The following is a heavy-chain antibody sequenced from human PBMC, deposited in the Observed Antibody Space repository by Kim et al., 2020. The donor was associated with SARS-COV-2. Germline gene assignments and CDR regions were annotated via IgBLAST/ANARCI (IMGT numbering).Heavy chain of an antibody. CDR1: GCSVSSSSYF. CDR2: MYYSGIA. CDR3: ARLGKEGVTGTLDWFDP. J-gene: IGHJ5*02. Sequence: SETLSLTCSVSGCSVSSSSYFWGWIRQPPGKGLEWIGGMYYSGIAYSKPSLKRRVTLFIYTSKNQFSLKVNSVTATDTAVYYGARLGKEGVTGTLDWFDP. V-gene: IGHV4-39*01. D-gene: IGHD1-7*01.